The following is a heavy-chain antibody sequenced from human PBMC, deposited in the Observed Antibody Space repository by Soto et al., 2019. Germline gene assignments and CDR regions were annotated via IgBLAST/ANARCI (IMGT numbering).Heavy chain of an antibody. Sequence: SKTLSLTCANSGVSVSSNSAAWNWIRQSPSRGLEWLGRTYYRSRWYNDYAVSVKSRINVNPDTSKNQFSLQLTSVTPEYTAVYYCAGTTSGYFNYMDVSDNGTLATVSS. D-gene: IGHD1-7*01. J-gene: IGHJ6*03. V-gene: IGHV6-1*01. CDR2: TYYRSRWYN. CDR1: GVSVSSNSAA. CDR3: AGTTSGYFNYMDV.